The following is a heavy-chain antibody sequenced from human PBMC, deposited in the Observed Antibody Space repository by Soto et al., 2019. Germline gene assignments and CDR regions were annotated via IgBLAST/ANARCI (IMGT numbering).Heavy chain of an antibody. V-gene: IGHV3-11*01. CDR3: ARVAMMVYARLALNYYYYMDV. D-gene: IGHD2-8*01. J-gene: IGHJ6*03. CDR2: ISSSGSTI. Sequence: GGSLRLSCAASGFTFSDYYMSWIRQAPGKGLEWVSYISSSGSTIYYADSVKGRFTISRDNAKNSLYLQMNSLRAEDTAVYYCARVAMMVYARLALNYYYYMDVWGKGTTVTVSS. CDR1: GFTFSDYY.